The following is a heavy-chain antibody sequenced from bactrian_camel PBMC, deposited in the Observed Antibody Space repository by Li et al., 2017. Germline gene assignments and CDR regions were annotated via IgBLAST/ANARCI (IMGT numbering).Heavy chain of an antibody. CDR1: GYTYSSSYSSYC. J-gene: IGHJ4*01. CDR2: IGHYALGSST. V-gene: IGHV3S40*01. CDR3: AAMRCIKGPIDNY. D-gene: IGHD3*01. Sequence: DVQLVESGGGSVQPGGSLRLSCVASGYTYSSSYSSYCMSWFRQAPGKGLQWVSGIGHYALGSSTYYADSVKGRFTITQDNDKNTLYLQMNSLKIEDAGVYYCAAMRCIKGPIDNYRGQGTQVTVS.